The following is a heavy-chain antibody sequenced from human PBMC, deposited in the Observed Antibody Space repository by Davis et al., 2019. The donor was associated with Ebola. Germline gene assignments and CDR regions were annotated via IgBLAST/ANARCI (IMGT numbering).Heavy chain of an antibody. D-gene: IGHD3-3*01. V-gene: IGHV4-39*01. J-gene: IGHJ5*02. CDR2: IYYSGST. CDR3: AKLDRREYYDFWSGYSNWFDP. Sequence: PSETLSLTCTVSGGSISSSSYYWGWIRQPPGKGLEWIGSIYYSGSTYYNPSLKSRVTISVDTSKNQFSLKLSSVTAADTAVYYCAKLDRREYYDFWSGYSNWFDPWGQGTLVTVSS. CDR1: GGSISSSSYY.